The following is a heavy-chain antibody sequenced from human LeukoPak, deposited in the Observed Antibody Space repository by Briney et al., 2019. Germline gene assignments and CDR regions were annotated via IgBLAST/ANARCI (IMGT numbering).Heavy chain of an antibody. J-gene: IGHJ4*02. CDR3: ARGTSAGGPISPFDF. CDR1: GFTFSSYA. Sequence: GGSLRLSCAASGFTFSSYAMSWVRQAPGKGLVWVSRIQGDGSNTNYADSVKGRFSISRDNAKNTVYLQMNSLRAEDTGIYYCARGTSAGGPISPFDFWGQGTVVTVSS. CDR2: IQGDGSNT. D-gene: IGHD6-13*01. V-gene: IGHV3-74*01.